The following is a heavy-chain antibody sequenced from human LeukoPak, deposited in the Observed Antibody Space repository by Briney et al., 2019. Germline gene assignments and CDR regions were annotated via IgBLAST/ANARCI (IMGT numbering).Heavy chain of an antibody. J-gene: IGHJ4*02. CDR1: GFIFSYYG. CDR2: IWNDGNTK. CDR3: AKDLHSSGWFYFEY. Sequence: PGGSLRLSCAASGFIFSYYGMHWLRQAPGKALEGVAVIWNDGNTKYYADSVKGRFTISRDNSKNTLYLQMNSLRAEDTATYYCAKDLHSSGWFYFEYWGQGTLVTVSS. V-gene: IGHV3-33*06. D-gene: IGHD6-19*01.